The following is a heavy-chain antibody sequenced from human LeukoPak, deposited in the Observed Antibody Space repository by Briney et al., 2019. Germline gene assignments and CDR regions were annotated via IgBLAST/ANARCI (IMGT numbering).Heavy chain of an antibody. CDR3: ARGSRGCSSTSCYRVNYYYYYMDV. V-gene: IGHV1-8*01. CDR2: MNPNSGNT. CDR1: GYTFTSYD. D-gene: IGHD2-2*02. J-gene: IGHJ6*03. Sequence: GASVKVSCKASGYTFTSYDINWVRQATGQGLEWMGWMNPNSGNTGYAQKFQGRVTMTRNTSISTAYMELSSLRSEDTAVCYCARGSRGCSSTSCYRVNYYYYYMDVWGKGTTVTVSS.